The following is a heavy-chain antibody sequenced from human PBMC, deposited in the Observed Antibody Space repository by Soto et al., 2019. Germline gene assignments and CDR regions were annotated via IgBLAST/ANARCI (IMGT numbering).Heavy chain of an antibody. CDR2: ISYDGSNK. Sequence: QVQLVESGGGVVQPGRSLRLSCAASGFTFSSYGMHWVRQAPGKGLEWVAVISYDGSNKYYADYVKGRFTISRDNSKNTLYLQMNRLRAEDTAVYYCAKDRRSCSGGSCYSFDYWGQGTLVTVSS. CDR3: AKDRRSCSGGSCYSFDY. V-gene: IGHV3-30*18. CDR1: GFTFSSYG. D-gene: IGHD2-15*01. J-gene: IGHJ4*02.